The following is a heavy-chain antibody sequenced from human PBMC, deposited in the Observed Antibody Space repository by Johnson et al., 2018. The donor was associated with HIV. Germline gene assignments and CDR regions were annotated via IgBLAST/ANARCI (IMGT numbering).Heavy chain of an antibody. D-gene: IGHD6-19*01. CDR3: ARGRAVAGTRAFDI. V-gene: IGHV3-74*01. Sequence: EQLVESGGGLVQPGGSLRLSCAVSGFTFNTYWMHWVRQAPGKGLVWVARINTAGGSTRYVDSVKGRFTVSRDNSKNTLYLQMNSLRAEDTAVYYCARGRAVAGTRAFDIWGQGTMVTVSS. CDR2: INTAGGST. J-gene: IGHJ3*02. CDR1: GFTFNTYW.